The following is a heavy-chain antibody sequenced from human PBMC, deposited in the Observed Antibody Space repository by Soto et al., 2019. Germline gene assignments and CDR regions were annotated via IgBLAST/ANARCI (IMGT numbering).Heavy chain of an antibody. CDR2: INPNSGGT. CDR3: ARDGSGSSAVYDAFDI. J-gene: IGHJ3*02. Sequence: GASVKVSCKASGYTFTGYYMHWVRQAPGQGLEWMEWINPNSGGTNYAQKFQGWVTMTRDTSISTAYMELSRLRSDDTAVYYCARDGSGSSAVYDAFDIWGQGTMVTVSS. D-gene: IGHD3-10*01. V-gene: IGHV1-2*04. CDR1: GYTFTGYY.